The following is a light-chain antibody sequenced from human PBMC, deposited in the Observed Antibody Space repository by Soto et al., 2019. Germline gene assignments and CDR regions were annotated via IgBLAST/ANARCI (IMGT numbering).Light chain of an antibody. J-gene: IGKJ5*01. CDR1: QDITNY. Sequence: DIQMTQSPSSLSASLGDRVTITCQASQDITNYLNWYHQKPGKAPKLLIYAASTLQSGVPSRFSGSGSGTDFTLTISCLQSEDFATYYCQQYYSYPITFGQGTRLEIK. V-gene: IGKV1-16*01. CDR3: QQYYSYPIT. CDR2: AAS.